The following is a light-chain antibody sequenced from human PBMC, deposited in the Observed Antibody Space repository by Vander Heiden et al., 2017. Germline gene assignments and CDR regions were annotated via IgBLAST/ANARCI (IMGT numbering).Light chain of an antibody. CDR3: QVWDSTSDHVV. CDR2: DHR. V-gene: IGLV3-21*02. CDR1: NIGSKS. Sequence: SYVLTQPPSVSVAPGQTATITCEGNNIGSKSVHWYQQKPGQAPVLAVFDHRDRPSGIPERFPVSKSGNTATLTISRVEAGDEADYYCQVWDSTSDHVVFGGGTKLTVL. J-gene: IGLJ2*01.